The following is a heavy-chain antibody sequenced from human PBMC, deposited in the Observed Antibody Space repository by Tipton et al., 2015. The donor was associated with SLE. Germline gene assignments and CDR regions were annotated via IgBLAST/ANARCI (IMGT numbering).Heavy chain of an antibody. Sequence: SLRLSCAASGFTFDDYGMSWVRQAPGKGLEWVSSISGSSSYIYYADSVKGRFTISRDNAKNSLYLQMNSLRAEDTAVYYCARERSDDAFDIWGQGTMVTVSS. V-gene: IGHV3-21*01. CDR2: ISGSSSYI. J-gene: IGHJ3*02. D-gene: IGHD4-17*01. CDR1: GFTFDDYG. CDR3: ARERSDDAFDI.